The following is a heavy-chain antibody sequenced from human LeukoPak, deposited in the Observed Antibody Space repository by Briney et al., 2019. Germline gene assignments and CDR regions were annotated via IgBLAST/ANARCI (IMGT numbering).Heavy chain of an antibody. D-gene: IGHD3-3*01. J-gene: IGHJ3*02. CDR1: GGSISSGDYY. Sequence: SETLSLTCTVSGGSISSGDYYWSWIRQPPGKGLEWIGYIYCSGSTYYNPSLKSRVTISVDTSKNQFSLKLSSVTAADTAVYYCARTGYDFWSGYLHAFDIWGQGTMVTVSS. V-gene: IGHV4-30-4*08. CDR3: ARTGYDFWSGYLHAFDI. CDR2: IYCSGST.